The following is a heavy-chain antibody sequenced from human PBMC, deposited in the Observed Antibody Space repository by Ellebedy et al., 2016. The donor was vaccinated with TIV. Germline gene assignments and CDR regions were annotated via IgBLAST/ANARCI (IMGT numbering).Heavy chain of an antibody. CDR1: GFRFSSYG. D-gene: IGHD2-15*01. Sequence: GESLKISXAASGFRFSSYGMHWVRQAPGKGLEWVAVISSDGSDKYYADSVKGRFTISRDNSKNTLYLQMNSLRAEDTAVYYCARNRIVVVDRRQRNWFDPWGQGTLVTVSS. V-gene: IGHV3-30*03. J-gene: IGHJ5*02. CDR2: ISSDGSDK. CDR3: ARNRIVVVDRRQRNWFDP.